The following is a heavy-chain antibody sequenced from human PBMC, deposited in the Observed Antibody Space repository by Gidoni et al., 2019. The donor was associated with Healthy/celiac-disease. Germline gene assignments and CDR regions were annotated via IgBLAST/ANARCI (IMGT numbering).Heavy chain of an antibody. CDR1: GFTFSSYA. CDR3: AKGGEDIVVVPAAPSTWFDP. Sequence: EVQLLESGGGLVQPGGSLRLSCAAPGFTFSSYAMSWVRQAPGKGLGGVSAISGSGGSTYYADSVKGRFTISRDNSKNTLYLQMNSLRAEDTAVYYCAKGGEDIVVVPAAPSTWFDPWGQGTLVTVSS. V-gene: IGHV3-23*01. CDR2: ISGSGGST. J-gene: IGHJ5*02. D-gene: IGHD2-2*01.